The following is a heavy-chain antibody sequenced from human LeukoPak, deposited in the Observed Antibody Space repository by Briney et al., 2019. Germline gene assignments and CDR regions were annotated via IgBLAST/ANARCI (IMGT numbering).Heavy chain of an antibody. D-gene: IGHD6-6*01. Sequence: ASVKVSCKASGYTFTGYYMHWVRQAPGQGLEWMGWINPNSGGTNYAQKFQGRVTMTRDTSISTAYMELSRLRSDDTAVYYCARERASYSSSSDFYGMDVWGQGTTVTVSS. J-gene: IGHJ6*02. V-gene: IGHV1-2*02. CDR2: INPNSGGT. CDR1: GYTFTGYY. CDR3: ARERASYSSSSDFYGMDV.